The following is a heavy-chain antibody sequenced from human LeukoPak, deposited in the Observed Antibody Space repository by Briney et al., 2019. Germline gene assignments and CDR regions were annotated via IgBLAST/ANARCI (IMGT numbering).Heavy chain of an antibody. J-gene: IGHJ6*03. D-gene: IGHD6-19*01. CDR1: GFTFSSYG. V-gene: IGHV3-30*02. CDR3: AKDSIEYSSGWYYYYYYMDV. CDR2: IRYDGSNK. Sequence: GGSLRLSCAASGFTFSSYGMHWVRQTPGKGLAWVAFIRYDGSNKYYADSVKGRFTISRDNSKNTLYLQMNSLRAEDTAVYYCAKDSIEYSSGWYYYYYYMDVWGKGTTVTVSS.